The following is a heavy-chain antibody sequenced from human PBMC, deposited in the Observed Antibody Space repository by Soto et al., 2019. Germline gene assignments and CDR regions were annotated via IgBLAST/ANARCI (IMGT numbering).Heavy chain of an antibody. Sequence: GGSLRLSCAASGFTFSSYGMHWVRQAPGKGLEWVAVIWYDGSNKYYADSVKGRFTISRDNSKNTLYLQMNSLRAEDTAVYYCARDLDYYGSGSYYPYYYYYGMDVWGQGTTVTVSS. V-gene: IGHV3-33*01. CDR3: ARDLDYYGSGSYYPYYYYYGMDV. J-gene: IGHJ6*02. CDR2: IWYDGSNK. CDR1: GFTFSSYG. D-gene: IGHD3-10*01.